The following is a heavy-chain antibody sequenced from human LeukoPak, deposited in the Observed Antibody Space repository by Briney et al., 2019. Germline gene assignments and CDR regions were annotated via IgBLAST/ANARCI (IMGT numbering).Heavy chain of an antibody. Sequence: SVKVSCKASGYTFTSFGISWVRQAPGRGLEWMGWISTYNGNTNYAQKLQGRVTMTTDTSTSTAYMELRSLRSDDTAVYYCAREFIVVVPAAAYGMDVWGQGTTVTVSS. CDR1: GYTFTSFG. J-gene: IGHJ6*02. CDR3: AREFIVVVPAAAYGMDV. CDR2: ISTYNGNT. D-gene: IGHD2-2*01. V-gene: IGHV1-18*01.